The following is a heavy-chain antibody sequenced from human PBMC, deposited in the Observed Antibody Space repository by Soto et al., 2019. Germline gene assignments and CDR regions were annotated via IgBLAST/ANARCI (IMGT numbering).Heavy chain of an antibody. D-gene: IGHD6-13*01. J-gene: IGHJ6*02. Sequence: ASVKVSCKASGYTFTSYGISWVRQAPGQGLEWMGWISAYNGNTNYAQKLQGRVTMTTDTSTSTAYMELRSLRSDDTAVYYCAFHSAAQLANGMDVWGQGTTVTVSS. V-gene: IGHV1-18*01. CDR1: GYTFTSYG. CDR2: ISAYNGNT. CDR3: AFHSAAQLANGMDV.